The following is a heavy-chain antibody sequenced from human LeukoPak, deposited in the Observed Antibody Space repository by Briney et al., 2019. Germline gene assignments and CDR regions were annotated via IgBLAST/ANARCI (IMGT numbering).Heavy chain of an antibody. V-gene: IGHV4-34*01. D-gene: IGHD4-11*01. CDR3: ARRFARGTVTRKNWFDP. CDR2: INHSGNT. CDR1: GGTFSGYY. J-gene: IGHJ5*02. Sequence: PSETLSLTCAVYGGTFSGYYWSWIRQPPGKGLEWIGEINHSGNTNYNPSLKSRVTISVDTSKNQFSLKLSSVTAADTAVYYCARRFARGTVTRKNWFDPWGQGTLVTVSS.